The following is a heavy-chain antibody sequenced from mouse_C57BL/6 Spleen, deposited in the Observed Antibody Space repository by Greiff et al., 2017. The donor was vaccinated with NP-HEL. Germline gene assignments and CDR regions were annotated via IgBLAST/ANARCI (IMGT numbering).Heavy chain of an antibody. CDR3: ARERAYDYYAMDY. Sequence: QVQLQQSGPELVKPGASVKLSCKASGYTFTSYDINWVKQRPGQGLEWIGWIYSRDGSNKYNEKVKSKGTLTVETSSSTAYMELHSLTSEDSAVYFCARERAYDYYAMDYWGQGTSVTVSS. V-gene: IGHV1-85*01. D-gene: IGHD3-3*01. CDR1: GYTFTSYD. J-gene: IGHJ4*01. CDR2: IYSRDGSN.